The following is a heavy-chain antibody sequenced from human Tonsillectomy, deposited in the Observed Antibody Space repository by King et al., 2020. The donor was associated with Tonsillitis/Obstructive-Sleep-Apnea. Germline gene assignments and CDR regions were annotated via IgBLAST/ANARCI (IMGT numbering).Heavy chain of an antibody. J-gene: IGHJ3*02. D-gene: IGHD6-13*01. CDR1: GFSFDDYA. Sequence: VQLVESGGGLVQPGRSLRLSCAASGFSFDDYAMHWVRQAPGKGLEWVSGISWNSGSIGYADSVKGRFTISRDNAKNSLYLQMNSLRAEDTALYYCVKGSIAAAGGAAFDICGQGTMGTVSS. CDR2: ISWNSGSI. CDR3: VKGSIAAAGGAAFDI. V-gene: IGHV3-9*01.